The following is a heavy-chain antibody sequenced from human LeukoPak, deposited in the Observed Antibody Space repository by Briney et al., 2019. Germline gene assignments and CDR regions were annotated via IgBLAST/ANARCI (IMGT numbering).Heavy chain of an antibody. CDR3: AAGGGWDPSFGVVTHIDA. J-gene: IGHJ6*03. CDR2: ISGSGGST. CDR1: GFTFSSYA. Sequence: GGSLRLSCAASGFTFSSYAMSWVRQAPGKGLEWVSAISGSGGSTYHADSVKGRFTISRDNSKNTLYLQMNSLRVEDTAVYYCAAGGGWDPSFGVVTHIDAWGKGTTVVVS. D-gene: IGHD3-3*01. V-gene: IGHV3-23*01.